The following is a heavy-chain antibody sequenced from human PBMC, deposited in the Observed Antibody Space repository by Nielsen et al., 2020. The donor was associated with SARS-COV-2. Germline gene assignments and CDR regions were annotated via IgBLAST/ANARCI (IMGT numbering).Heavy chain of an antibody. CDR3: AKEDYVVVTAIAYYYYYYYGLDV. CDR1: GFTFSSYA. J-gene: IGHJ6*02. CDR2: ISSSGGST. V-gene: IGHV3-23*01. Sequence: GGSLRLSCAASGFTFSSYAMSWVRQAPGKGLEWVSAISSSGGSTYYAESVKGRFTISRDNSKTTLYLQMNSLRAEDTAVYYCAKEDYVVVTAIAYYYYYYYGLDVWGQGTTVTVSS. D-gene: IGHD2-21*02.